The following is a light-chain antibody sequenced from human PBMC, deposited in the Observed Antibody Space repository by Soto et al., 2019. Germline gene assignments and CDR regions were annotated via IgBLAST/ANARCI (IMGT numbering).Light chain of an antibody. J-gene: IGKJ1*01. V-gene: IGKV1-39*01. CDR1: QNVYSY. Sequence: DIQMTQSPSSLSVSVGDRVTITCRPSQNVYSYLNWYQQKPGKAPKLLISGASSLHSGVPSRFGGSVSGANFILTISSLEPEDFATYYCQQSYTPPWTFGQGTTV. CDR2: GAS. CDR3: QQSYTPPWT.